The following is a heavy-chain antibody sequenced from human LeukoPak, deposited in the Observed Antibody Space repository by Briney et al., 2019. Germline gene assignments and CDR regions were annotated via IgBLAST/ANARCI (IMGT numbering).Heavy chain of an antibody. Sequence: GASVRVSCKASGYTFTSYGISWVRQAPGQGLEWMGWINPNSGATNFAQKFQGRLTMTRDTSITTAFMELSRLRSDDTAVYYCARIALINTVVYGLDVWGQGTTVTVSS. D-gene: IGHD4-23*01. CDR2: INPNSGAT. CDR3: ARIALINTVVYGLDV. V-gene: IGHV1-2*02. J-gene: IGHJ6*02. CDR1: GYTFTSYG.